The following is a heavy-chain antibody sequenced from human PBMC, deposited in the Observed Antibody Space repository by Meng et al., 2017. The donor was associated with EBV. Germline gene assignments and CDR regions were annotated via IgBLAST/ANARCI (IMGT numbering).Heavy chain of an antibody. CDR1: GTTSSSYY. Sequence: HVQLAQSGAEMNQPGASLKVSCKAAGTTSSSYYMHWVCQATGQGLEWIGTNIPASGNTNYAQKFLGRFTMTRDTSTSTVYMDLSILTSEDTAGYYCVRELVGGTFDYWGQGTLVTVSS. CDR3: VRELVGGTFDY. D-gene: IGHD1/OR15-1a*01. CDR2: NIPASGNT. J-gene: IGHJ4*02. V-gene: IGHV1-46*01.